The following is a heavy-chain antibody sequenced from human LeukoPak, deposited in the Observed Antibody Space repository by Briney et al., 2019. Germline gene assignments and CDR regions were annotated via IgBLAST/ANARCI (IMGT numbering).Heavy chain of an antibody. D-gene: IGHD1-1*01. Sequence: GGSLRLSCVASGFTFNSYVMSWVRQAPGKGLDWVSAISGSGGSTYYADSVKGRFTISRDNSNNTLYVQMSSLRAEDTAVYYCAKDRGTGTNNHWGQGTLVTVSS. CDR3: AKDRGTGTNNH. J-gene: IGHJ4*02. V-gene: IGHV3-23*01. CDR2: ISGSGGST. CDR1: GFTFNSYV.